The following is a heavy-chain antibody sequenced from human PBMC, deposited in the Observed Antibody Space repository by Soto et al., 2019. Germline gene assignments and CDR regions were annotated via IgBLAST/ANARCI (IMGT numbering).Heavy chain of an antibody. Sequence: SETLSLTCTVSGDTITSFSCNWILQSAGKGLEWIGRISTTGNTHYNPSLESRVTMSLDTSKNQFSLKLTSVTAADTAVYYCEGESGENWSYEAYWGQGTLVTVS. V-gene: IGHV4-4*07. D-gene: IGHD1-7*01. CDR3: EGESGENWSYEAY. CDR2: ISTTGNT. J-gene: IGHJ4*02. CDR1: GDTITSFS.